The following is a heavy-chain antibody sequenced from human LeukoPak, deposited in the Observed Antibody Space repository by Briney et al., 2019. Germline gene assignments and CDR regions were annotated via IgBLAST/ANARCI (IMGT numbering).Heavy chain of an antibody. CDR1: GFTFDDYA. V-gene: IGHV3-9*01. D-gene: IGHD6-13*01. Sequence: GGSLRLSCAASGFTFDDYAMHWVRQAPGKGLEWVSGISWNSGSIGYADSVKGRFTISRDNAKNSLYLQMNSLRAEDTALYYCAKDSSSWLPGWFDPWGQGTLVTVSS. CDR3: AKDSSSWLPGWFDP. J-gene: IGHJ5*02. CDR2: ISWNSGSI.